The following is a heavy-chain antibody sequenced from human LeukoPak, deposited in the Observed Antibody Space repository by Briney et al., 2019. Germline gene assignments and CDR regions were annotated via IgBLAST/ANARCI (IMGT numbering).Heavy chain of an antibody. Sequence: ASVKVSCKASGYIFTTYGIMWVRQAPGQGLEWMGWISAHTGNTNYAQKFQDRVTMTTDSSTTTAFLEVRNLRSDDTAVFYCARRVGGGGRTNYYYYMDVWGNGSTVIVSS. J-gene: IGHJ6*03. V-gene: IGHV1-18*01. CDR3: ARRVGGGGRTNYYYYMDV. CDR2: ISAHTGNT. CDR1: GYIFTTYG. D-gene: IGHD2-15*01.